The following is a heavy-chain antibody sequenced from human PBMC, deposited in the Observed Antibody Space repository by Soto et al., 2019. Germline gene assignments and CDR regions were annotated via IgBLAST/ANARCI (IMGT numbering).Heavy chain of an antibody. CDR2: IDLSESYT. V-gene: IGHV5-10-1*01. D-gene: IGHD2-2*01. CDR3: ARLGVVVPADHDAFDI. Sequence: LGESLKISCKVSGYSFASQWISWVRQVPGKGQEWMGRIDLSESYTTYNPSFQGHVTFSADKSITTAYLQWRSLEASDTAMYYCARLGVVVPADHDAFDIWGQGTMVTVSS. CDR1: GYSFASQW. J-gene: IGHJ3*02.